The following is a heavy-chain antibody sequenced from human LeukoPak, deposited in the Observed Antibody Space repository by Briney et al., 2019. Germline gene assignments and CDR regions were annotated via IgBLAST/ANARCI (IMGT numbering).Heavy chain of an antibody. CDR1: GFTFSWHS. J-gene: IGHJ4*02. D-gene: IGHD3-10*01. CDR3: AKGYGAHRGPPRY. V-gene: IGHV3-23*01. CDR2: ISGSGGST. Sequence: PGGSLRLSCAASGFTFSWHSLNWVRQAPGKWLEWVSAISGSGGSTYYADSVKGRFTISRDNSKNTLYLQMNSLRAEDTAVYYCAKGYGAHRGPPRYWGQGTLVTVSS.